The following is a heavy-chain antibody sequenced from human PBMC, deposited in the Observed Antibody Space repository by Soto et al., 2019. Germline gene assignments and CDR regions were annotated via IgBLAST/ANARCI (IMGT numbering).Heavy chain of an antibody. Sequence: EVQLVESGGGLVQPGGSLRLSCATSGFTFSSYWMYWVRQAPGKGLVWVSRINSDGSNTGYADSVKGRFTISRDNAKSTLYLEMNSLRAEDTAVYYCARNFDCWGQGILVTVSS. J-gene: IGHJ4*02. V-gene: IGHV3-74*01. CDR1: GFTFSSYW. CDR3: ARNFDC. CDR2: INSDGSNT.